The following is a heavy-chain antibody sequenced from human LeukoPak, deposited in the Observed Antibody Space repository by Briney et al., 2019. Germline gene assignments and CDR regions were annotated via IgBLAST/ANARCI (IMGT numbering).Heavy chain of an antibody. J-gene: IGHJ4*02. CDR2: ISWNSGSI. CDR1: GFTFDDYA. CDR3: ATANPLIVITPTTTTPLDY. V-gene: IGHV3-9*01. D-gene: IGHD1-7*01. Sequence: GGSLRLSCAASGFTFDDYAMHWVRQAPGKGLEWVSGISWNSGSIGYADSVKGRFTISRDNAKNSLYLQMNSLRADDTAIYYCATANPLIVITPTTTTPLDYWGRGTLVAVSS.